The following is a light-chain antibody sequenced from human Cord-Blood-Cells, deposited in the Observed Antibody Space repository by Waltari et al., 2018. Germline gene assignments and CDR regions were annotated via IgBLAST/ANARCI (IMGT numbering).Light chain of an antibody. Sequence: EIVMTQSPDSLAVSLGERATINCKSSQSVLYSSNNKNYLAWYQQKPGQPPNLLIYWASTLDSGGPDRFRGSGSGTDFTLTISSLQAEDVAVYYCQQYYSTPFTFGPGTKVDIK. J-gene: IGKJ3*01. CDR2: WAS. V-gene: IGKV4-1*01. CDR1: QSVLYSSNNKNY. CDR3: QQYYSTPFT.